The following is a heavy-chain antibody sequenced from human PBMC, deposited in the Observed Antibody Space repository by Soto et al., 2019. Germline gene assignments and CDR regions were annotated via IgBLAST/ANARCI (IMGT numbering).Heavy chain of an antibody. Sequence: EVQLLESGGGLVQPGGSLRLSCAASGFTFSSYAMSWVRQAPGKGLEWVSAISGSGGSTYYADSVKGRFTISRDNXTNTLYLQMNSLRAEDTAVYYCAKDLPLWFGESRGYWGQGTLVTVSS. D-gene: IGHD3-10*01. J-gene: IGHJ4*02. CDR3: AKDLPLWFGESRGY. CDR1: GFTFSSYA. V-gene: IGHV3-23*01. CDR2: ISGSGGST.